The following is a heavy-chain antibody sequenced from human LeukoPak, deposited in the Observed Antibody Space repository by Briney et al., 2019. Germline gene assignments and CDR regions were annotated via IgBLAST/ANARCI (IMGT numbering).Heavy chain of an antibody. D-gene: IGHD2-15*01. J-gene: IGHJ5*02. CDR3: ASLYCSRGSCAFDV. Sequence: GGSLRLSCAASGFTISANNMSWVRQSPGKGLEWVSLIYSGDTTDYADSVKGRFTISKDNSKNTVFLQMNSLTAEDTALYYCASLYCSRGSCAFDVWGQGTLVTVSS. CDR2: IYSGDTT. V-gene: IGHV3-66*01. CDR1: GFTISANN.